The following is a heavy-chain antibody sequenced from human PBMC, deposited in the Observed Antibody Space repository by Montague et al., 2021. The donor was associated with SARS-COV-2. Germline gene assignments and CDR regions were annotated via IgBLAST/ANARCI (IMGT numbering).Heavy chain of an antibody. CDR1: GGSISSGGSYY. Sequence: SETLSLTCTVSGGSISSGGSYYWSWIRQPPGKGLEWIGYIYYSGSTNYNPSLKSRVTISVDTSKNQFSLKLSSVTAADTAVYYCARAGQQLARYYYYGMDVWGQGTTVTVSS. V-gene: IGHV4-61*01. D-gene: IGHD6-13*01. CDR3: ARAGQQLARYYYYGMDV. J-gene: IGHJ6*02. CDR2: IYYSGST.